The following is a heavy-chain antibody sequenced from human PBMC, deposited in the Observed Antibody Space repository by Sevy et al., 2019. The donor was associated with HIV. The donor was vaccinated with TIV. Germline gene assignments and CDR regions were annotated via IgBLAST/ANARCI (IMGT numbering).Heavy chain of an antibody. V-gene: IGHV4-30-2*01. Sequence: SETLSLTCAVSGGSISSGGYSWSWIRQPPGKGLEWIGYIYHSGSTYYNPSLKSRVTISVDRSKNQFSLKLSSVTAADTAVYDCAREYQLLLDYWGQGTLVTVSS. CDR2: IYHSGST. J-gene: IGHJ4*02. CDR3: AREYQLLLDY. D-gene: IGHD2-2*01. CDR1: GGSISSGGYS.